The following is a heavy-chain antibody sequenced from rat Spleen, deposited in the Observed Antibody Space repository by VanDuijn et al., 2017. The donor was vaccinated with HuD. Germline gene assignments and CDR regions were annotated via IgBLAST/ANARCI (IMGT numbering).Heavy chain of an antibody. CDR1: GFTFSYYA. CDR3: ARHYYSGDFDY. D-gene: IGHD1-1*01. J-gene: IGHJ2*01. Sequence: EVQLVETGGGLVQPGRSLKLSCVASGFTFSYYAMAWVRQAPNKGLEWVATISYDGSSTYYRDSVKGRFTISRDNAKSTLYLQMDSPRSEDTATYYCARHYYSGDFDYWGQGVMVTVSS. V-gene: IGHV5-7*01. CDR2: ISYDGSST.